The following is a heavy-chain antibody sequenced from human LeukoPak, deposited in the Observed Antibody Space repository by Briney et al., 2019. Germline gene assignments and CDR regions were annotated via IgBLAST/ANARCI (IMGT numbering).Heavy chain of an antibody. J-gene: IGHJ4*02. CDR2: IFYSGTT. D-gene: IGHD1-1*01. Sequence: PSQTLSLTCTVSGGSIRSYYWSWIRQPPAKGLEWVGYIFYSGTTDSNPSLKSRVTISVDTSKNHFSLNLTSVTAADTAIYYCARGPRYITSSGQFDYWGQGTLVTVSS. V-gene: IGHV4-59*12. CDR1: GGSIRSYY. CDR3: ARGPRYITSSGQFDY.